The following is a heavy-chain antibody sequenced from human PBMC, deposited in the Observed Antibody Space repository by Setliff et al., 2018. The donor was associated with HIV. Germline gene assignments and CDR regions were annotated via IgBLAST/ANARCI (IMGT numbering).Heavy chain of an antibody. J-gene: IGHJ4*02. CDR2: ISTSGNRI. D-gene: IGHD1-26*01. CDR3: APLVGATGSSSY. CDR1: GFTLSYYS. V-gene: IGHV3-48*03. Sequence: PGGSLRLSCAASGFTLSYYSMNWVRQAPGKGLEWVSYISTSGNRIHYADSVKGRFTISRDNAKNSLYLQMDSLRAEDTAVYYCAPLVGATGSSSYWGQGTQVTVSS.